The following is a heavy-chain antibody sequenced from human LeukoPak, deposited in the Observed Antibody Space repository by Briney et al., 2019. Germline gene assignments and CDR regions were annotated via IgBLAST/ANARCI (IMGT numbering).Heavy chain of an antibody. CDR2: ISGSGGST. CDR3: ARSTVTTPYYFDY. D-gene: IGHD4-17*01. Sequence: GGSLRLSCAASGLTFSSYAMSWVRQAPGKGLEWVSAISGSGGSTYYADSVKGRFTISRDNSKNTLYLQMNSLRAEDTAVYYCARSTVTTPYYFDYWGQGTLVTVSS. CDR1: GLTFSSYA. V-gene: IGHV3-23*01. J-gene: IGHJ4*02.